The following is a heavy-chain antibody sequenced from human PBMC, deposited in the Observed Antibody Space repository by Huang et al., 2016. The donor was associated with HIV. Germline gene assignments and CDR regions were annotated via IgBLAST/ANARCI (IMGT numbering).Heavy chain of an antibody. V-gene: IGHV4-59*11. CDR1: GGSFTSHY. D-gene: IGHD2-15*01. CDR3: ARGGVVASVAVHIDTWFDS. Sequence: QVQLQESGPGLVKPSETLSLSCTVPGGSFTSHYWSWLRQHPGKGLEWIARVFHNGNTNYNPTHSRRVRIAADTSTNQFSLRLTSVTAADTAVYYCARGGVVASVAVHIDTWFDSWGQGSQVTVSS. CDR2: VFHNGNT. J-gene: IGHJ5*01.